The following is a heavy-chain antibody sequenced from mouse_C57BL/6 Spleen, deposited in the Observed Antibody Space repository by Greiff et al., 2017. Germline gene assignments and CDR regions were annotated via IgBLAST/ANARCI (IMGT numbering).Heavy chain of an antibody. J-gene: IGHJ3*01. CDR3: ASGDYYGSSPAWFAY. CDR1: GYTFTSYW. V-gene: IGHV1-53*01. D-gene: IGHD1-1*01. CDR2: INPSNGGT. Sequence: QVQLQQPGTELVKPGASVKLSCKASGYTFTSYWMHWVKQRPGQGLEWIGNINPSNGGTNYNEKFKSKATLTVDKSSSTAYMQLSSLTSEDSAVYYGASGDYYGSSPAWFAYWGQGTLVTVSA.